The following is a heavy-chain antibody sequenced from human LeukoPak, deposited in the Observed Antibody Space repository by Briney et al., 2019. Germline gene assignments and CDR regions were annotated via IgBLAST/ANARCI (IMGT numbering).Heavy chain of an antibody. CDR3: ARDRGVISSQFDY. CDR2: INPNSGGT. CDR1: GYTFTSYA. Sequence: ASVKVSCKASGYTFTSYAMHWVRQDPGQRLEWMGWINPNSGGTKYAQKFQGRVTMTRDTSISTAYMELSRLRSDDTAVYYCARDRGVISSQFDYLGQGTLVTVSS. J-gene: IGHJ4*01. V-gene: IGHV1-2*02. D-gene: IGHD3-10*01.